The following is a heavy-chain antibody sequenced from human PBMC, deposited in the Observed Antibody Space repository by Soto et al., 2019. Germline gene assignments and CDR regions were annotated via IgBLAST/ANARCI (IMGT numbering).Heavy chain of an antibody. CDR1: GGTLSSYA. D-gene: IGHD2-2*01. J-gene: IGHJ6*02. CDR3: ARVPGGVPDATIGDSYYYYGMDV. CDR2: IIPIFGTA. Sequence: SVKVSCRSSGGTLSSYAITWVRQAPGQGLEWMGGIIPIFGTANYAQKFQGRATITADKSTSTAYMELSSLRSEDTAVYYCARVPGGVPDATIGDSYYYYGMDVWGQGTTVTVSS. V-gene: IGHV1-69*06.